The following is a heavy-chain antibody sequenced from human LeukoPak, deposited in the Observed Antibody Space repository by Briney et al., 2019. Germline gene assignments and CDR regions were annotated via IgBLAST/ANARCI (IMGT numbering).Heavy chain of an antibody. V-gene: IGHV3-9*01. CDR1: GFIFDDYV. D-gene: IGHD3-22*01. J-gene: IGHJ4*02. CDR3: ARAHYYDSLGLDY. Sequence: PGRSLRLSCAASGFIFDDYVMHWVRQAPGKGLEWVSGISWNSGSIDYADSVKGRFTISRDNSKNTLYLQMNSLRAEDTAVYYCARAHYYDSLGLDYWGQGTLVTVSS. CDR2: ISWNSGSI.